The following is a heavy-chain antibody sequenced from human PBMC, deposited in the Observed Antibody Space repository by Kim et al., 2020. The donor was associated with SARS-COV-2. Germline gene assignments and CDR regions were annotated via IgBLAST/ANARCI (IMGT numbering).Heavy chain of an antibody. CDR2: ISAYNGNT. CDR1: GYTCTSYG. CDR3: ARAVQGYDYIWGSYRWVDY. V-gene: IGHV1-18*01. J-gene: IGHJ4*02. Sequence: ASVKVSCKASGYTCTSYGISWVRQAPGQGLEWMGWISAYNGNTNYAQKLQGRVTMTTDTSTSTAYMELRSLRSDDTAVYYCARAVQGYDYIWGSYRWVDYWGQGTLVTVSS. D-gene: IGHD3-16*02.